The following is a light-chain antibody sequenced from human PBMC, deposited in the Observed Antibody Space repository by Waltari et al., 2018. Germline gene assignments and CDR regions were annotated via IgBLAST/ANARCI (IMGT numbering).Light chain of an antibody. Sequence: QSALIQPASLSASPGQSITTSCTGTSHDIGAYDFVSWHQQHPGKVPKLIIYDVDIRPSGISNRFSGSKSGNTASLTISGLQAEDDSDYYCSSFTTSKTRVFGGGTRVTVL. V-gene: IGLV2-14*03. CDR2: DVD. CDR3: SSFTTSKTRV. CDR1: SHDIGAYDF. J-gene: IGLJ2*01.